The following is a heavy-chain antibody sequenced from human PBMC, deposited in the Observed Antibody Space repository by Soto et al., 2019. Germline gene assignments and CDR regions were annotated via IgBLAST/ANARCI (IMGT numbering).Heavy chain of an antibody. CDR3: ARDPGVHYDFWSGYPNYYYYYGMDV. D-gene: IGHD3-3*01. CDR2: IIPIFGTA. CDR1: GGTFSSYA. Sequence: SVKVSCKASGGTFSSYAISWVRQAPGQGLEWMGGIIPIFGTASYAQKFQGRVTITADESTSTAYMELSSLRSEDTAVYYCARDPGVHYDFWSGYPNYYYYYGMDVWGQGTTVTVSS. V-gene: IGHV1-69*13. J-gene: IGHJ6*02.